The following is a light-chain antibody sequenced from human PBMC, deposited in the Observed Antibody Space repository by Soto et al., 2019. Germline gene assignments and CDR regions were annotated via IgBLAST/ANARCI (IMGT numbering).Light chain of an antibody. J-gene: IGKJ5*01. V-gene: IGKV3-20*01. CDR2: SAS. CDR3: QQYDSTPPIT. Sequence: EVVMTQSPATLSVSPGERATLSCRASESVSRNLAWYQQKPGQAPRLLIFSASSRATGIPDRFSGSGSGTDFTLTISRLEPEDFAVYFCQQYDSTPPITFGQGTRLEI. CDR1: ESVSRN.